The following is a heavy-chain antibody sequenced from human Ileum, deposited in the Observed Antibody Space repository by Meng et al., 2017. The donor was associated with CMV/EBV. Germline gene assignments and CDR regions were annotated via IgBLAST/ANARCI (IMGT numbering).Heavy chain of an antibody. Sequence: VHRQQSAVGLLKPSGTLSLTCAVYGSSFGVFYGTWSRQTPGKGLEWIGEFNHIGGTNYNPSLKSRVTISVDTSKKEFSLKLNSVTAADTAVYYCARKRDLGPDLSWLDPWGQGSLVTVFS. V-gene: IGHV4-34*02. CDR1: GSSFGVFY. J-gene: IGHJ5*02. D-gene: IGHD5-24*01. CDR2: FNHIGGT. CDR3: ARKRDLGPDLSWLDP.